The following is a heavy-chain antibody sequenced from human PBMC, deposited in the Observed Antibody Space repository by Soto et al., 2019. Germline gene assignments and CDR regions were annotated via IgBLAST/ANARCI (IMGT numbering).Heavy chain of an antibody. J-gene: IGHJ4*02. CDR3: ARDQPVGLWFGEPPPI. Sequence: EVQLVESGGGLVQPGGSLRLSCAASGFTFSSYWMHWVRQAPGKGLVWVSRINSDGSSTSYADSVKGRFTISRDNAKNTLYLQMNSLRAEDTAVYYCARDQPVGLWFGEPPPIWGQGTLVTVSS. CDR1: GFTFSSYW. V-gene: IGHV3-74*01. D-gene: IGHD3-10*01. CDR2: INSDGSST.